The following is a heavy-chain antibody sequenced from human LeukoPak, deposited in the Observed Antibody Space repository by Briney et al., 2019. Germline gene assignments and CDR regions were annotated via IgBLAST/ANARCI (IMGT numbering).Heavy chain of an antibody. CDR3: ALARSEYHYGMDV. J-gene: IGHJ6*02. Sequence: SQTLSLTCAISGDSVSSISVAWNWIRQSPSRGLEWLGRTYYRSKWYNEYAVSVKGRININPERSKHQFSLQLNSATPEDTAVYYCALARSEYHYGMDVWGQGATVTVSS. CDR2: TYYRSKWYN. V-gene: IGHV6-1*01. CDR1: GDSVSSISVA.